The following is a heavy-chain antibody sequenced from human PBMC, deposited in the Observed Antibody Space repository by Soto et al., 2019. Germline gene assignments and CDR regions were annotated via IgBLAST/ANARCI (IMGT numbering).Heavy chain of an antibody. J-gene: IGHJ6*02. CDR1: GGSISSSSYY. V-gene: IGHV4-39*01. Sequence: SETLSLTCTVSGGSISSSSYYWGWIRQPPGKGLEWIGSIYYSGSTYYNPSLKSRVTISVDTSKNQFSLKLSSVTAADTAVYYCARQGQWLVGAHYYYGMAVWGQGTTVTVSS. CDR3: ARQGQWLVGAHYYYGMAV. D-gene: IGHD6-19*01. CDR2: IYYSGST.